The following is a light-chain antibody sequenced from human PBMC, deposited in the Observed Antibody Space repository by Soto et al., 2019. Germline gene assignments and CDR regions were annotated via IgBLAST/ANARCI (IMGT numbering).Light chain of an antibody. V-gene: IGKV3-15*01. CDR3: QQYNNWPRT. CDR2: GAS. J-gene: IGKJ2*01. Sequence: EIVMTQSPATLSVSPGERATVSCRASQSVSSNFAWYQQNPGQAPRLLIYGASTRATGIPARFSGSGSGTEFTPAIGSLQSEDFAVYYCQQYNNWPRTFGQGTKLEIK. CDR1: QSVSSN.